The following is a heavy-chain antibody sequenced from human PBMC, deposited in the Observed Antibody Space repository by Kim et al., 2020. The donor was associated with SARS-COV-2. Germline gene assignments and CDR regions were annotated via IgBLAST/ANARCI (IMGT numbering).Heavy chain of an antibody. D-gene: IGHD1-26*01. Sequence: GGSLRLSCAASGFTFSSYGMHWVRQAPGKGLEWVAVISYDGSNKYYADSVKGRFTISRDNSKNTLYLQMNSLRAEDTAVYYCAKDHPVGAMGYWGQGTLVTVS. CDR2: ISYDGSNK. CDR1: GFTFSSYG. CDR3: AKDHPVGAMGY. J-gene: IGHJ4*01. V-gene: IGHV3-30*18.